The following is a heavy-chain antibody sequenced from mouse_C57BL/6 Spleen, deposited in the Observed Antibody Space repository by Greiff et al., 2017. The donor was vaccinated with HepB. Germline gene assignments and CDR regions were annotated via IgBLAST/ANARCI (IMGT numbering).Heavy chain of an antibody. D-gene: IGHD2-5*01. Sequence: QVQLKESGPGLVAPSQSLSITCTVSGFSFTSYGVHWVRQPPGKGLEWLVVIWSDGSTTYNSALKSRLSISKDNSKSQVFLKMNSLQTDDTAMYYCASSYSNSSWFAYWGQGTLVTVSA. CDR3: ASSYSNSSWFAY. CDR1: GFSFTSYG. CDR2: IWSDGST. V-gene: IGHV2-6*03. J-gene: IGHJ3*01.